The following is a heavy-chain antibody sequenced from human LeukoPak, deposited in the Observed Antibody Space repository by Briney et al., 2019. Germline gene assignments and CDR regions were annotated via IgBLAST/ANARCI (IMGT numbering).Heavy chain of an antibody. CDR2: IYWNDDK. D-gene: IGHD4-17*01. Sequence: SGPTLVKPTQTLTLTCTFSGFSLSTSGVGVGWIRQPPGKALEWLALIYWNDDKRYSPSLKSRLTITKDTSKNQVVLTMTNMDPVDTATYYCAHSILGGVTTWYYFDYWGQGTLVTVSS. J-gene: IGHJ4*02. CDR3: AHSILGGVTTWYYFDY. V-gene: IGHV2-5*01. CDR1: GFSLSTSGVG.